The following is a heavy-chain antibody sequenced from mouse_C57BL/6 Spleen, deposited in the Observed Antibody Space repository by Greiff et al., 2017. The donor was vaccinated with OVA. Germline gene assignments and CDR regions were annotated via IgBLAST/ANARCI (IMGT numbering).Heavy chain of an antibody. D-gene: IGHD1-1*01. CDR1: GFTFSDYG. CDR3: ARGYYGSSHYFDY. Sequence: EVKLMESGGGLVKPGGSLKLSCAASGFTFSDYGMHWVRQAPEKGLEWVAYISSGSSTIYYADTVKGRFTISRDNAKNTLFLQMTSLRSEDTAMYYCARGYYGSSHYFDYWGQGTTLTVSS. CDR2: ISSGSSTI. J-gene: IGHJ2*01. V-gene: IGHV5-17*01.